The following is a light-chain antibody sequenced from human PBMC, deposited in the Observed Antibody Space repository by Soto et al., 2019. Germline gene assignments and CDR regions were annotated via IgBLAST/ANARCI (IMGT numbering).Light chain of an antibody. CDR1: QSISSN. J-gene: IGKJ1*01. CDR3: QQYNNWPRT. CDR2: GPN. Sequence: EIVMTQSPATLSVSPGERVTLSCGASQSISSNLAWYQQKPGQAPRLLIYGPNTRATGVAARFSGSGSGTEFTLTISSLQSEDFAVYYCQQYNNWPRTFGQGTKVEI. V-gene: IGKV3-15*01.